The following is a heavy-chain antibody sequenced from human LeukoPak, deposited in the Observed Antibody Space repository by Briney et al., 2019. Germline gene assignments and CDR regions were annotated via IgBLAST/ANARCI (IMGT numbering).Heavy chain of an antibody. D-gene: IGHD3-10*01. Sequence: GASVKVSCKASGRLFSICAISWVRQAPGQGLEWMGRIIPILGIANYAQKFQGRVTITADKSTSTAYMELSSLRYEDTAVYYCATVGRGYYGSWERFDYWGQGTLVTVSS. CDR1: GRLFSICA. CDR3: ATVGRGYYGSWERFDY. V-gene: IGHV1-69*04. CDR2: IIPILGIA. J-gene: IGHJ4*02.